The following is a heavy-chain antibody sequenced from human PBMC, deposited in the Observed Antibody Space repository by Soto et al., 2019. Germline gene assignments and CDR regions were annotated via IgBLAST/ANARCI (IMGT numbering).Heavy chain of an antibody. CDR1: GYTFISYG. CDR3: ARVLPPFDP. J-gene: IGHJ5*02. V-gene: IGHV1-18*01. Sequence: ASVKVSCKASGYTFISYGICWVRQAPGQGLEWMGWISAHNGNANYAQKLQGRVTMTTDTSTSTAYMELRSLKSDDTAVYYCARVLPPFDPWGQGTLVTVSS. CDR2: ISAHNGNA.